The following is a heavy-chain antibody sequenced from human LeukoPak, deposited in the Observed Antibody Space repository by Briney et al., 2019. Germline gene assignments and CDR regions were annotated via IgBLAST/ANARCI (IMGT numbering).Heavy chain of an antibody. CDR3: ARCRYYYDSSGYYYYFDY. J-gene: IGHJ4*02. V-gene: IGHV4-59*08. CDR2: IYYSGST. D-gene: IGHD3-22*01. CDR1: GGSISSYY. Sequence: SETLSLTCTVSGGSISSYYWSWIRQPPGKGLEWIGYIYYSGSTNYNPSLKSRVTISVDTSKNQFSLKLSSVTAADTAVYYCARCRYYYDSSGYYYYFDYWGQGTLVTVS.